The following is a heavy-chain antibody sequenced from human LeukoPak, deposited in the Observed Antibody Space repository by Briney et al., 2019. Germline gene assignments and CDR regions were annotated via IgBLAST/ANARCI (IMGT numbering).Heavy chain of an antibody. D-gene: IGHD1-26*01. V-gene: IGHV3-9*03. J-gene: IGHJ4*02. CDR3: AKGSGSYFSGIDY. CDR1: GFTFDDYA. Sequence: GGSLRLSCAASGFTFDDYAMHWVRQAPGEGLEWGSGISWNSSIGYADSVKGRFTISRDNARNSLYLQMNSLRVENMALYYCAKGSGSYFSGIDYWGQGTLVTVSS. CDR2: ISWNSSI.